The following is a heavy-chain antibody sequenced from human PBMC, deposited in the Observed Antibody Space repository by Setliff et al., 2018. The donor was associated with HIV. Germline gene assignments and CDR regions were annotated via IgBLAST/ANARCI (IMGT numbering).Heavy chain of an antibody. J-gene: IGHJ4*02. V-gene: IGHV4-39*07. D-gene: IGHD2-2*01. CDR1: GGSISSSSYY. CDR2: IYYSGST. CDR3: ARVPVLPAPRFDY. Sequence: SETLSLTCTVSGGSISSSSYYWGWIRQPPGKGLEWIGTIYYSGSTYSNPSLKSRVTISVDTSKNQFSLKLSSVTAADTALYFCARVPVLPAPRFDYWGQGTLVTVSS.